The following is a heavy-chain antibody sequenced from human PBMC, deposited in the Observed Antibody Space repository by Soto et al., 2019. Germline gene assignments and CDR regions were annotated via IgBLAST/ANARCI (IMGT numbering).Heavy chain of an antibody. CDR3: ARDRWNVVVPAAITGGIDV. V-gene: IGHV3-21*01. CDR1: GFTFSSYS. Sequence: GGSLRLSCAASGFTFSSYSMNWVRQAPGKGLEWVSSISSSSSYIYYADSVKGRFTISRDNAKNSLYLQMNSLRAEDTAVYYCARDRWNVVVPAAITGGIDVWGQGTTVTVSS. D-gene: IGHD2-2*02. J-gene: IGHJ6*02. CDR2: ISSSSSYI.